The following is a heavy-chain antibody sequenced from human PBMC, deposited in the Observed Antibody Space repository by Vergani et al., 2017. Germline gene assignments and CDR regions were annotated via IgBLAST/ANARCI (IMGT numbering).Heavy chain of an antibody. CDR2: ISGPGLST. V-gene: IGHV3-23*04. D-gene: IGHD2/OR15-2a*01. J-gene: IGHJ4*01. Sequence: VQLVESGGGVVQPGGSLRLSCAASGFTFSDFSMSWVRQAPGKGLEWVSSISGPGLSTYYADSVKGRFSISRDNSKNTVFLQMHSLRAEDTAIYYCVKEKIDLGSYFFDSWGHGILGTVSS. CDR1: GFTFSDFS. CDR3: VKEKIDLGSYFFDS.